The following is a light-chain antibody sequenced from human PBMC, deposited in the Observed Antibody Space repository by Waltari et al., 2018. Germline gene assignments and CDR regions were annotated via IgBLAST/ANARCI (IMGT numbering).Light chain of an antibody. Sequence: EIVFTQSPGTLSFSPGETATLSCRASQSVSGYSAWYQQQPGQAPRLLIDGASNRATGISYRFSGSGSGTDFTLTISRLEPEDFAVYYCRHYGSSRYTFGQGTKLEIK. V-gene: IGKV3-20*01. CDR3: RHYGSSRYT. CDR2: GAS. CDR1: QSVSGY. J-gene: IGKJ2*01.